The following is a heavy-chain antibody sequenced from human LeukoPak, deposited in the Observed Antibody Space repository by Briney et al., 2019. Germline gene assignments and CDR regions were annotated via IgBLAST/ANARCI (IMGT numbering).Heavy chain of an antibody. CDR1: GFTFSDYA. D-gene: IGHD3-10*01. Sequence: GGSLRLSCAVSGFTFSDYAMTWVRQAPGKGLEWVSLISNGGDHTYYADSVKGRFTISRDNSKNTLDLQMNSLRAEDTAMYYCAPQPDSGKPWGQGTLVTVSS. CDR3: APQPDSGKP. V-gene: IGHV3-23*01. J-gene: IGHJ5*02. CDR2: ISNGGDHT.